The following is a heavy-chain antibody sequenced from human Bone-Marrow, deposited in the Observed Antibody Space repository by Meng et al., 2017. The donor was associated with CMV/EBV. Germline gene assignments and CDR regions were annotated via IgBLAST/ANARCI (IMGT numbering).Heavy chain of an antibody. J-gene: IGHJ4*02. CDR3: ARDVPDLYSGNYCAAY. Sequence: ASVKVSCKASGYTFTSYGISWVRQAPGQGLEWMGWISAYNGNTNYAQKLQGRVTMTTDTSTSTAYMELRSLRSDDTAVYYCARDVPDLYSGNYCAAYWGQGPRVTGSS. CDR1: GYTFTSYG. D-gene: IGHD1-26*01. V-gene: IGHV1-18*01. CDR2: ISAYNGNT.